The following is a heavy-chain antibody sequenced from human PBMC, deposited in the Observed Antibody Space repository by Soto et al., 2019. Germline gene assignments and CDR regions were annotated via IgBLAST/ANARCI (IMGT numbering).Heavy chain of an antibody. D-gene: IGHD6-19*01. CDR2: ISSSSSYI. Sequence: GGSLRLSCAASGFTFSSYSMNWVRQAPGKGLEWVSSISSSSSYIYYADSVKGRFTISRDNAKNSLYLQMNSLRAEDTAVYYCARVDSSGWYLDYWGQGTLVTVSS. CDR1: GFTFSSYS. CDR3: ARVDSSGWYLDY. J-gene: IGHJ4*02. V-gene: IGHV3-21*01.